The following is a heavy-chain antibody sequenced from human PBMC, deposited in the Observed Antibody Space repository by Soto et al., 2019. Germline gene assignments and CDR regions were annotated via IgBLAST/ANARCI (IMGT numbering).Heavy chain of an antibody. J-gene: IGHJ6*02. CDR3: ARTLLWFGELSRGYYYGMDV. V-gene: IGHV4-39*01. Sequence: SETLSLTCTVSGGSISSSSYYWGWIRQPPGKGLEWIGSIYYSGSTYYNPSLKSRVTISVDTSKNQFSLKLSSVTAADTAVYYRARTLLWFGELSRGYYYGMDVWGQGTTVTVSS. CDR2: IYYSGST. D-gene: IGHD3-10*01. CDR1: GGSISSSSYY.